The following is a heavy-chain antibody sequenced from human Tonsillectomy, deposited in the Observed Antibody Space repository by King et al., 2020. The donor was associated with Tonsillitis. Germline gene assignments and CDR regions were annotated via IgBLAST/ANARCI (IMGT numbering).Heavy chain of an antibody. CDR2: IYPGDSDT. V-gene: IGHV5-51*01. CDR1: GYSFTSYW. CDR3: ARQPYSSSYYYFDY. D-gene: IGHD6-13*01. J-gene: IGHJ4*02. Sequence: QLVQSGTVVKKPGESLKISCKSSGYSFTSYWIGWVRQMPGKGLEWMGIIYPGDSDTRYSPSFQGQVTISADKSISTAYLQWSSLQASDTAMYYCARQPYSSSYYYFDYWGQGTLVTVSS.